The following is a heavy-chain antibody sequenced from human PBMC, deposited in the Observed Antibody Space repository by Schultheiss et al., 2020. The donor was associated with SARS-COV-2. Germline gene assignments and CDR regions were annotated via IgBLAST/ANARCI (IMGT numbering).Heavy chain of an antibody. CDR2: IRQDGSEK. CDR3: ARDSGTTGYDAFDI. J-gene: IGHJ3*02. V-gene: IGHV3-7*03. CDR1: GFTVSSDH. D-gene: IGHD5-12*01. Sequence: GRSLRLSCAASGFTVSSDHMSWVRQAPGRGLEWVANIRQDGSEKFYVDSVKGRFTISRDNAKNSLYLQMNSLRAEDTAVYYCARDSGTTGYDAFDIWGQGTMVTVSS.